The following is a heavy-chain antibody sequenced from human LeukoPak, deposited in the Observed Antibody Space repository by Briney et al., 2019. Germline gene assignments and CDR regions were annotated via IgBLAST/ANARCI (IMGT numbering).Heavy chain of an antibody. Sequence: GASVKVSCKASGYIFTSYNIYWVRQAPGQGLEWMGIINPSGGSTNYAQKFQGRVTMTRDTSTSTVYMELSSLKTDDTAVYYCTRLGRDSRGQNNYYYMDVWGKGTRVTVSS. D-gene: IGHD3-22*01. CDR1: GYIFTSYN. CDR2: INPSGGST. J-gene: IGHJ6*03. V-gene: IGHV1-46*03. CDR3: TRLGRDSRGQNNYYYMDV.